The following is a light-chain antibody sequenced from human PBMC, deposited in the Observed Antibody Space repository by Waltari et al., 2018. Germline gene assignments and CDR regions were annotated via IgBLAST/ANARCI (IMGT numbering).Light chain of an antibody. Sequence: EIVLTQSPGTLSLPPGERATLSCRASQSVSRFLAWYQQKPGQAHRILIDEASSRATDIPDRFSGSGSGTDFSLTISRLEPEDFAVYYCQKYGTLPATFGQGTKVEIK. CDR1: QSVSRF. CDR2: EAS. V-gene: IGKV3-20*01. J-gene: IGKJ1*01. CDR3: QKYGTLPAT.